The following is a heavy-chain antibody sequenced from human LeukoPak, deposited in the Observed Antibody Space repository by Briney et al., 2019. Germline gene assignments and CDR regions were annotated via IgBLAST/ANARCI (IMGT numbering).Heavy chain of an antibody. Sequence: GSLRLSCAASGFTFSSYAMSWVRQPPGKGLEWIGSIYYSGSTYYNPSLKSRVTISVDTSKNQFSLKLSSVTAADTAVYYCARHVWFGELYLDYWGRGTLVTVSS. CDR1: GFTFSSYA. CDR2: IYYSGST. D-gene: IGHD3-10*01. J-gene: IGHJ4*02. V-gene: IGHV4-39*01. CDR3: ARHVWFGELYLDY.